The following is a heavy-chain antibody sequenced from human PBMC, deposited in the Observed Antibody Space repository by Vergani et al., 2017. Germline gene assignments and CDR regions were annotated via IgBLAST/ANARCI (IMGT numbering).Heavy chain of an antibody. Sequence: QLQLQESGPGLVKPSATLSLTCSVSGASIRSSNYYWGWIRQPPGKGLEWIGSMDYSGSTSYNPSLESRISISFETPKNQFSLKLSSVTAADTAVYYCAGDYYGSGGTGLSRGVNWFDPWGQGTLLTVSS. CDR3: AGDYYGSGGTGLSRGVNWFDP. D-gene: IGHD3-10*01. CDR1: GASIRSSNYY. V-gene: IGHV4-39*02. CDR2: MDYSGST. J-gene: IGHJ5*02.